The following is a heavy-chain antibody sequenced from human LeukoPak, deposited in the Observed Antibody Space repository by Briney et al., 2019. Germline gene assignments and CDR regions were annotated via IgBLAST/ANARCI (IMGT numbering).Heavy chain of an antibody. CDR3: ARVMSGSGSKYFDY. CDR1: GFTFSSFP. V-gene: IGHV3-64*01. D-gene: IGHD3-10*01. Sequence: GGSLRLSCAASGFTFSSFPMHWGRQVPGKGLEYVSAISSTGETSYYANSVKDRFTISRDNSKNTLYLQMGSLRTEDMAVYYCARVMSGSGSKYFDYWGQGTLVTVSS. J-gene: IGHJ4*02. CDR2: ISSTGETS.